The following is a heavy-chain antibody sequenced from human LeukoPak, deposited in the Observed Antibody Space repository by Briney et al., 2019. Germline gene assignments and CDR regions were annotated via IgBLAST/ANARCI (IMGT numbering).Heavy chain of an antibody. CDR2: ISSSSSYI. Sequence: GGSLRLSCAASGFTFSSYSMSWVRQAPGKGLEWVSSISSSSSYIYYADSVKGRFTISRDNAKNSLYLQMNSLRAEDTAVYYCARDTVAYYYYGMDVWGQGTTVTVSS. CDR3: ARDTVAYYYYGMDV. CDR1: GFTFSSYS. J-gene: IGHJ6*02. V-gene: IGHV3-21*01.